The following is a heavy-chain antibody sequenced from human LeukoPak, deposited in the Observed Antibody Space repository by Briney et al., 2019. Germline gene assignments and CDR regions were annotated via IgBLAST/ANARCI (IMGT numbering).Heavy chain of an antibody. CDR3: ARTDDYGEGYFDY. CDR1: GGSISSGTYY. Sequence: SETLSLTCAVSGGSISSGTYYWNWIRQPAGKGLEWIGRIYTSGSTNYNPSLKSRVTMSADTSKNQFSLKLSSVTAADTAVYYCARTDDYGEGYFDYWGQGTLVTVSS. CDR2: IYTSGST. D-gene: IGHD4-17*01. V-gene: IGHV4-61*02. J-gene: IGHJ4*02.